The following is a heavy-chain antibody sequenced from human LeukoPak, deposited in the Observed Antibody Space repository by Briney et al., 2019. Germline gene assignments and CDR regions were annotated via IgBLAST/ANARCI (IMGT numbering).Heavy chain of an antibody. CDR3: ATYRQVMLPFES. J-gene: IGHJ4*02. CDR1: GFTFSSYG. D-gene: IGHD5-18*01. CDR2: ISGNGGST. V-gene: IGHV3-23*01. Sequence: GGSLRLSCAASGFTFSSYGINWVRQAPGKGLEWVSGISGNGGSTYYADSVKGRFTISRDNSKNTLYLQMNSLRGEDTAIYYCATYRQVMLPFESWGQGTLVTVSS.